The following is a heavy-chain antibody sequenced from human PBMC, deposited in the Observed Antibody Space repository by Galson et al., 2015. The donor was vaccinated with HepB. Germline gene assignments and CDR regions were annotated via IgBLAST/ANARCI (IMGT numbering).Heavy chain of an antibody. J-gene: IGHJ2*01. CDR1: GYTFTSYA. Sequence: SVKVSCKASGYTFTSYAMHWVRQAPGQRLEWMGWINAGNGNTKYSQKFQGRVTITRDTSASTAYMELSSLRSEDTAVYYCARERALYCSGGSCYSYWYFDLWGRGTLVTVSS. V-gene: IGHV1-3*01. CDR3: ARERALYCSGGSCYSYWYFDL. CDR2: INAGNGNT. D-gene: IGHD2-15*01.